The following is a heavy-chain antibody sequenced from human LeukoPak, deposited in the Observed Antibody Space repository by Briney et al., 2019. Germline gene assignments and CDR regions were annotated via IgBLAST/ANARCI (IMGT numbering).Heavy chain of an antibody. Sequence: GASVKVSCKASGGTFSSYAISWVRQAPGQGLEWMGGIIPIFGTANYAQKFQGRVTITADKSTSTAYMELSSLRSEDTAVYYCARAPRYFDWLLTPDYYYYYMDVWGKGTTVTVSS. D-gene: IGHD3-9*01. V-gene: IGHV1-69*06. CDR2: IIPIFGTA. J-gene: IGHJ6*03. CDR3: ARAPRYFDWLLTPDYYYYYMDV. CDR1: GGTFSSYA.